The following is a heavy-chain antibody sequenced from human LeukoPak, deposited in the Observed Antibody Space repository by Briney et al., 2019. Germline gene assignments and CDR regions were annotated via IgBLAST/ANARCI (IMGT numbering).Heavy chain of an antibody. CDR1: GFTLSSYA. CDR3: AQDLYSSGYYLGENFDY. CDR2: ISGSGGRT. V-gene: IGHV3-23*01. J-gene: IGHJ4*02. D-gene: IGHD3-22*01. Sequence: GGSLRLSCAASGFTLSSYAMNWVRQAPGKGLEWVAMISGSGGRTYYADSVKGRFTISRDNSKNTLYLQMNSLRAEDKAVYYRAQDLYSSGYYLGENFDYWGQGTLVTGSS.